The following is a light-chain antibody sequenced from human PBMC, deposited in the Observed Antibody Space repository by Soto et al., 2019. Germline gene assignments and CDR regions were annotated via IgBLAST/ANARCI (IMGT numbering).Light chain of an antibody. J-gene: IGKJ1*01. CDR1: QRTMW. CDR3: QQYNIFQWT. Sequence: DIQMTQSPSTLAASIGHRVTIACRATQRTMWVAWYQQKPVKAPYLVIHAAYSLVRGVTSRFSGSGSETELALTISGLQPDDSATYYGQQYNIFQWTFGEGTKVDIK. CDR2: AAY. V-gene: IGKV1-5*01.